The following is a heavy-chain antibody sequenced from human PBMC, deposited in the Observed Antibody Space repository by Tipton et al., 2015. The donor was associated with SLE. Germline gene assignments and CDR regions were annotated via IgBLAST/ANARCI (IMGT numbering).Heavy chain of an antibody. CDR2: ISSSSSYI. CDR3: AREYYDSSGYYGYYFDY. J-gene: IGHJ4*02. Sequence: SLRLSCAASGFTFSSYSMNWVRQAPGKGLEWVSSISSSSSYIYYADSVKGRFTISRDNSKNTLYLQMNSLRAEDTAVYYCAREYYDSSGYYGYYFDYWGQGTLVTVSS. CDR1: GFTFSSYS. D-gene: IGHD3-22*01. V-gene: IGHV3-21*01.